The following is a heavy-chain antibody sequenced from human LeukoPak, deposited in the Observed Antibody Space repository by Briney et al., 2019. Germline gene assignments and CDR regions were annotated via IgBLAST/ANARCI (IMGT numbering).Heavy chain of an antibody. CDR3: AKDRVFGGVIASLLEY. V-gene: IGHV3-23*01. CDR2: ISGSGGST. D-gene: IGHD3-16*02. CDR1: GFAFSRYG. Sequence: GGSLRLSWAASGFAFSRYGMNWVRQAPGKGLEWVSSISGSGGSTYYADSVKDRFTISRDNSKNSLSLQINTLRAEDTAVYYCAKDRVFGGVIASLLEYWGQGTLVTVSS. J-gene: IGHJ4*02.